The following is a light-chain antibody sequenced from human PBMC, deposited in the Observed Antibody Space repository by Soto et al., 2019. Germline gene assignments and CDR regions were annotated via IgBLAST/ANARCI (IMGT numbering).Light chain of an antibody. J-gene: IGKJ1*01. V-gene: IGKV1-6*01. CDR2: GAS. CDR3: LHDHNYPWT. CDR1: QGIRND. Sequence: AIQMTQSPSSLSASVGDRVTITCRASQGIRNDLGWYQQKPGKAPKLLIYGASNLQSGVPSRFSGSGSGTDFTLTITSLHPEDFATYYCLHDHNYPWTFGQGTKVDIK.